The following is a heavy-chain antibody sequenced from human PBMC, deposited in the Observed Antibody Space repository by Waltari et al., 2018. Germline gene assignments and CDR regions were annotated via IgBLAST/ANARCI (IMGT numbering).Heavy chain of an antibody. CDR3: ASQGPSSGWEDAFDI. CDR2: LYPGGSGT. D-gene: IGHD6-19*01. Sequence: EVQLVQSGAEVKKPGESLKISCKGSGYSFTSSWIGWVRQMPGKGLEWMGCLYPGGSGTRYRPYFQGQVTISADKSISTAYLQWSSMKASDTAMYYCASQGPSSGWEDAFDIWGQGTMVTVSS. V-gene: IGHV5-51*03. J-gene: IGHJ3*02. CDR1: GYSFTSSW.